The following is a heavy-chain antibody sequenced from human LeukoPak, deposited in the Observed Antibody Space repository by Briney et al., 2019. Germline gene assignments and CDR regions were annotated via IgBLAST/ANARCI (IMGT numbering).Heavy chain of an antibody. V-gene: IGHV4-39*01. CDR2: IYYSGST. CDR3: ARGGCTNGVCYSSYYYYYYMDV. Sequence: PSETLSLTCTVSGGSISSSSYYWGWIRQPPGKGLEWIGSIYYSGSTYYNPSLKSRVTISVDTSKNQFSLKLSSVTAADTAVYYCARGGCTNGVCYSSYYYYYYMDVWGKGTTVTVSS. CDR1: GGSISSSSYY. J-gene: IGHJ6*03. D-gene: IGHD2-8*01.